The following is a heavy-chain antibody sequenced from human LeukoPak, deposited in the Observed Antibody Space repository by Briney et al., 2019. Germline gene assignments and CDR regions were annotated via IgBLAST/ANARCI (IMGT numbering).Heavy chain of an antibody. CDR3: AGEGDPSPLTYFDY. Sequence: ASVKVSCKASGYTFTSYYMHWVRQAPGQGLEWMGVINPSGGSTGYAQKFQAGVTLTSDTSTSTVYMELSSLRSEDTAVYYCAGEGDPSPLTYFDYWGQGTLVTVSS. CDR2: INPSGGST. D-gene: IGHD2-2*01. V-gene: IGHV1-46*01. J-gene: IGHJ4*02. CDR1: GYTFTSYY.